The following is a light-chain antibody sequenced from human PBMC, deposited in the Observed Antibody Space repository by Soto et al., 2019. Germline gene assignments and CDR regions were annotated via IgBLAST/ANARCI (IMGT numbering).Light chain of an antibody. CDR2: KAS. CDR1: QSISNW. Sequence: DIQMTQSPSTLSASVGDRVTITCRASQSISNWLAWYQQKPGKAPRLLIYKASSLKSGVPSRFSGSRSGTEFTLTISSLQPDDFATYYCQQYNSSFGQGTKVEIK. J-gene: IGKJ1*01. V-gene: IGKV1-5*03. CDR3: QQYNSS.